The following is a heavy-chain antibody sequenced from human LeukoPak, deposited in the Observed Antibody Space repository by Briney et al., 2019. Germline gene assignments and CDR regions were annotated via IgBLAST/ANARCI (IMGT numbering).Heavy chain of an antibody. V-gene: IGHV3-66*02. D-gene: IGHD2-8*01. CDR2: IYSGGST. CDR1: GITFSNSA. Sequence: GGSLRLSCVPSGITFSNSALNWVRQAPGKGLEWVSVIYSGGSTYYADSVKGRFTISRDNSKSTLYLQMNSLRDDDSAAYFCARVYLERLTAGYFDHWGQGTQVTVSP. CDR3: ARVYLERLTAGYFDH. J-gene: IGHJ4*02.